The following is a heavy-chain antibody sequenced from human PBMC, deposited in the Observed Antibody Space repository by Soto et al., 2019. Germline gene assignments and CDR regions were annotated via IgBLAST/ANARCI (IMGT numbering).Heavy chain of an antibody. CDR1: GFSLSTSGVG. Sequence: QITLKESGPTLVKPTQTLTLTCTFSGFSLSTSGVGVGWIRQPPGKALEWLALIYWDDDKRYSPSLKSRLTISKDTSKNQVVLTMTNMDPVDTATYYCAHRHCSGGSCTFDPWGQGTLVTVSS. V-gene: IGHV2-5*02. CDR3: AHRHCSGGSCTFDP. J-gene: IGHJ5*02. CDR2: IYWDDDK. D-gene: IGHD2-15*01.